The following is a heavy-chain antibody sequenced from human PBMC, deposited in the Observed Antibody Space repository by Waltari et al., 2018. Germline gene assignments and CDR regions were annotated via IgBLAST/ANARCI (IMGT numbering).Heavy chain of an antibody. J-gene: IGHJ5*02. CDR1: GFTFSSYG. D-gene: IGHD6-19*01. V-gene: IGHV3-33*01. CDR2: IWYDGRNT. Sequence: QVQLVESGGGVVQPGRSLRLSCAASGFTFSSYGMHWVRQAPGKGLEWVAVIWYDGRNTCYAGSGKGRFTITRDNSKNTLYLQMNSRRAEDTAVYYCARDSHESGQWLYWFDPWGQGTLVTVSS. CDR3: ARDSHESGQWLYWFDP.